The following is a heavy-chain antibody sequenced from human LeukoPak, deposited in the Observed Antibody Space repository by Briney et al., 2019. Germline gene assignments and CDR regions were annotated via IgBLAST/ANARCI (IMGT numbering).Heavy chain of an antibody. Sequence: GGSLRLSCEASGFTFRTYGMHWVRQAPGKGLEWVAYIQYDGSNKYYEDSVKGRFTISRDNSKNTLYLQMDSLRGEDTAVYYCAKVFPGGCSGGSCYSGYFDYWGQGTLVTVSS. D-gene: IGHD2-15*01. CDR2: IQYDGSNK. CDR3: AKVFPGGCSGGSCYSGYFDY. V-gene: IGHV3-30*02. J-gene: IGHJ4*02. CDR1: GFTFRTYG.